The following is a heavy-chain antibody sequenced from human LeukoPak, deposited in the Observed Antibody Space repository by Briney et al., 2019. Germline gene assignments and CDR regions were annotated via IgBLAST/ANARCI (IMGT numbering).Heavy chain of an antibody. CDR1: EFPFNINA. CDR2: TSSNGGIT. D-gene: IGHD5-12*01. CDR3: ARDPWAPGIVATTKGGMDV. V-gene: IGHV3-64*01. Sequence: GGSLRLSCAVSEFPFNINAMHWVRQAPGKGLECVSLTSSNGGITYYATSVKGRFIVSTDTSSKTMFLQMGRLRVEDTAVYYCARDPWAPGIVATTKGGMDVWGQGTTVTVSS. J-gene: IGHJ6*02.